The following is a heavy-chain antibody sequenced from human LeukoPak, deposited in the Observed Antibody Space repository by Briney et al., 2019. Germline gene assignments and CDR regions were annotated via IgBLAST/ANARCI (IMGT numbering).Heavy chain of an antibody. CDR1: GGSITNYY. CDR2: FYSSGNT. D-gene: IGHD3-10*01. V-gene: IGHV4-4*09. CDR3: ARTGEYSGSGHSWAFDI. J-gene: IGHJ3*02. Sequence: SETLSLTCSLSGGSITNYYLSWIRQPPGNGLEWIAWFYSSGNTEYNPSLKSRVTISLGTSNNQFSLRLTSVTASDTAVYYCARTGEYSGSGHSWAFDIWGQGTMVTVSS.